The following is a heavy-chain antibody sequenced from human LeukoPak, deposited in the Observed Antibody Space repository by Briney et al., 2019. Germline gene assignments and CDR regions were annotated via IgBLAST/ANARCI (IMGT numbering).Heavy chain of an antibody. Sequence: SETLSLTCAVYGGSFSGYHWSWVRQPPGKGLEWIGEINHSGSTNYNPSLKSRVTISVDTSKNQFSLKLSSVTAADTAVYYCARRCGGDCPILFDYWGQGTLVTVSS. CDR3: ARRCGGDCPILFDY. CDR1: GGSFSGYH. D-gene: IGHD2-21*02. V-gene: IGHV4-34*01. J-gene: IGHJ4*02. CDR2: INHSGST.